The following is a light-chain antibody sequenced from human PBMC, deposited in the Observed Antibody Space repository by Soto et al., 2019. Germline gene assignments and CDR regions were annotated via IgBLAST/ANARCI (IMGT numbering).Light chain of an antibody. CDR3: QSYDSSLSAWV. J-gene: IGLJ3*02. V-gene: IGLV1-40*01. CDR1: GSNLGAGYD. Sequence: QSVLTQPPSESGAPGQRVTISCTGSGSNLGAGYDVHWYQHLPETAPKLLMYRNSNRPSGVPDRFSGSKSGTSASLAITGLQAEDEADFYCQSYDSSLSAWVFGGGTKLTVL. CDR2: RNS.